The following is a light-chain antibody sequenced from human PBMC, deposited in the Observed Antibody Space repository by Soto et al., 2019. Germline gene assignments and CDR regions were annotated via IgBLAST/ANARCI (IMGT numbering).Light chain of an antibody. J-gene: IGKJ4*01. CDR3: QQRGSWPLT. Sequence: EIGLTQSPGTLSLSPGGRATLSCRASQSVSSNLAWYQQKPGQAPSLLIYDASNRATGIPARFSGSGSGTDFTLTISSLEPEDFALYYCQQRGSWPLTFGGGTKVDIK. CDR1: QSVSSN. CDR2: DAS. V-gene: IGKV3-11*01.